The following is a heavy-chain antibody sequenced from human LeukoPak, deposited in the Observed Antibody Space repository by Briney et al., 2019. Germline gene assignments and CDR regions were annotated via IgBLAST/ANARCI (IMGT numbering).Heavy chain of an antibody. Sequence: SVKVSCKASGGTFSSYAISWVRQAPGQGLEWMGGTIPIFGTANYAQKFQGRVTITADESTSTAYMELSSLRSEDTAVYYCARSSQIAVAGPFDYWGQGTLVTVSS. V-gene: IGHV1-69*13. CDR1: GGTFSSYA. J-gene: IGHJ4*02. D-gene: IGHD6-19*01. CDR3: ARSSQIAVAGPFDY. CDR2: TIPIFGTA.